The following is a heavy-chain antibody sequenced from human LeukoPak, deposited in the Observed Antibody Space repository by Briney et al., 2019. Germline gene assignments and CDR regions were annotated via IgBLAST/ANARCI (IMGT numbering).Heavy chain of an antibody. CDR2: ISSSGSTI. D-gene: IGHD4-17*01. J-gene: IGHJ3*02. CDR3: ATPPTGDDYGDLDAFDI. Sequence: PEGSLRLSCAASGFTFSDYYMSWIRQAPGKGLEWVSYISSSGSTIYYADSVKGRFTISRDNAKNSLYLQMNSLRAEDTAVHYCATPPTGDDYGDLDAFDIWGQGTMVTVSS. CDR1: GFTFSDYY. V-gene: IGHV3-11*01.